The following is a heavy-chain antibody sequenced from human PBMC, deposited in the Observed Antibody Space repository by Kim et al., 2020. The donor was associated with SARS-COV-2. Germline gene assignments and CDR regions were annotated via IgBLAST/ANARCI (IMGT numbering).Heavy chain of an antibody. CDR1: GGSISSYY. CDR3: ARQGQYYDILTGYSGGWFDP. V-gene: IGHV4-59*01. D-gene: IGHD3-9*01. Sequence: SETLSLTCTVSGGSISSYYWSWIRQPPGKGLEWIGYIYYSGSTNYNPSLKSRVTISVDTSKNQFSLKLSSVTAADTAVYYCARQGQYYDILTGYSGGWFDPWGQGTLVTVSS. J-gene: IGHJ5*02. CDR2: IYYSGST.